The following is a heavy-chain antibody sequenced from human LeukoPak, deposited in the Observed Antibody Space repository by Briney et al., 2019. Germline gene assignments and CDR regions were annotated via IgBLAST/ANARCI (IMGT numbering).Heavy chain of an antibody. J-gene: IGHJ4*02. CDR2: IYYSGST. CDR3: AREYRGHGDHFDY. D-gene: IGHD4-17*01. V-gene: IGHV4-59*01. CDR1: GGSISSYY. Sequence: SETLSLTCTVSGGSISSYYWSWIRQPPGKGLEWIGYIYYSGSTNYNPSLKSRVTISVDTSKNQFSLKLSSVTAADTAVYYCAREYRGHGDHFDYWGQGTLVTVSS.